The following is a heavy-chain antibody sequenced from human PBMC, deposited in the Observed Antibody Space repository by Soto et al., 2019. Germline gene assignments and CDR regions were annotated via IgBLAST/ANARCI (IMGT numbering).Heavy chain of an antibody. Sequence: QVQLVESGGGVVQPGRSLRLSCAASGFTFSSYAMHWVRQAPGKGLEWVAVISYDGSNKYYADSVKGRLTISRDNSKNTLYLQMNSLRAEDTAVYYCAGIGTWVPFDYWGQGTLVTVSS. D-gene: IGHD1-26*01. V-gene: IGHV3-30-3*01. J-gene: IGHJ4*02. CDR1: GFTFSSYA. CDR2: ISYDGSNK. CDR3: AGIGTWVPFDY.